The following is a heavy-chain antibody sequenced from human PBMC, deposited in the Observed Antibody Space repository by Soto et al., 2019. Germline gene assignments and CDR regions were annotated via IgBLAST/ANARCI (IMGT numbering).Heavy chain of an antibody. J-gene: IGHJ4*02. D-gene: IGHD3-10*01. V-gene: IGHV1-69*04. CDR2: IIPILGIT. CDR3: ARDARGDEAPMDY. CDR1: GCTFSSYT. Sequence: SVKVSCKASGCTFSSYTISWVRQAPGQGLEWMGRIIPILGITNYAQKFQGRVTITADTSTSTAYMELSSLRSEDTAVYYCARDARGDEAPMDYWGQGTLVTVSS.